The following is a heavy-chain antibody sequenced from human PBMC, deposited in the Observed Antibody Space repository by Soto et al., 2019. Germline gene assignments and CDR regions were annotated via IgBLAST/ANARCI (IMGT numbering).Heavy chain of an antibody. CDR3: AHSLYYYDSTGDWFDP. D-gene: IGHD3-22*01. Sequence: QITLKESGPTLVKPTQTLTLTCTFSGFSLSTSGVGVGWIRQPPGKALEWLALIYWDDDKRYSPSLKSRLTITKDTSKNQVVLTMTNMDPVDTATYYCAHSLYYYDSTGDWFDPWGQGTLVTVSS. J-gene: IGHJ5*02. CDR2: IYWDDDK. CDR1: GFSLSTSGVG. V-gene: IGHV2-5*02.